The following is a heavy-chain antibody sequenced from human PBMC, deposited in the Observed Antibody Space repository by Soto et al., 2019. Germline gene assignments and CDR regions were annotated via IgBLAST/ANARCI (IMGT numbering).Heavy chain of an antibody. CDR1: GFTFSSYA. J-gene: IGHJ4*02. CDR2: ISYDGSNK. Sequence: VQLVESGGGVVQPGRSLRLSCAASGFTFSSYAMHWVRQAPGKGLEWVAVISYDGSNKYYADSVKGRFTISRDNSKNTLYLQMNSLRAEDTAVYYCASVTMVRGVMWGSLDYWGQGTLVTVSS. V-gene: IGHV3-30-3*01. D-gene: IGHD3-10*01. CDR3: ASVTMVRGVMWGSLDY.